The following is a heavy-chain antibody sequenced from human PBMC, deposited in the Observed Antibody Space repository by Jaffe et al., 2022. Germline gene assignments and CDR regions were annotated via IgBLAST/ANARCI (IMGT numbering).Heavy chain of an antibody. D-gene: IGHD6-13*01. CDR2: IRSKAYGGTT. CDR3: TRGSSWSYYYYYYYMDV. Sequence: EVQLVESGGGLVQPGRSLRLSCTASGFTFGDYAMSWFRQAPGKGLEWVGFIRSKAYGGTTEYAASVKGRFTISRDDSKSIAYLQMNSLKTEDTAVYYCTRGSSWSYYYYYYYMDVWGKGTTVTVSS. J-gene: IGHJ6*03. V-gene: IGHV3-49*03. CDR1: GFTFGDYA.